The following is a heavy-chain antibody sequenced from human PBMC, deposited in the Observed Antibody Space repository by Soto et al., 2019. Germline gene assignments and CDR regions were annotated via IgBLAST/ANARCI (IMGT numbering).Heavy chain of an antibody. CDR3: AKAFSQATTPLYIHFDYYYYYGMDV. CDR2: ISGSGGST. D-gene: IGHD3-16*01. J-gene: IGHJ6*02. Sequence: GGSLRLSCAASGFTFSSYAMSWVRQAPGKGLEWVSAISGSGGSTYYADSVKGRFTISRDNSKNTLYLQMNSLRAEDTAVYYCAKAFSQATTPLYIHFDYYYYYGMDVWGQGTTVTVSS. V-gene: IGHV3-23*01. CDR1: GFTFSSYA.